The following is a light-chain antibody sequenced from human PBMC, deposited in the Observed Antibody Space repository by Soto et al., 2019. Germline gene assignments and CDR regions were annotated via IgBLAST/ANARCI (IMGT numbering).Light chain of an antibody. J-gene: IGKJ2*01. CDR3: QQYDSSSPT. CDR1: QNISVW. CDR2: DAS. V-gene: IGKV1-5*01. Sequence: DIQMTQSPSTLSASVGDGVTITCRASQNISVWLAWYQQRPGKAPKFLIYDASSLETGVQSRFSGSGSGTEFTLTIRSLQPDDFATYYCQQYDSSSPTFGQGTKLEIK.